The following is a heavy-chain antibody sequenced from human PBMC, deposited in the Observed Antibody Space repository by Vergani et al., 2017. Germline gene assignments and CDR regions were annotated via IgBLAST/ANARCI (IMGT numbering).Heavy chain of an antibody. CDR1: GGSISSGDYY. V-gene: IGHV4-30-4*01. J-gene: IGHJ4*02. CDR3: ARESPSRIAAAGTRINFDY. CDR2: IYYSGST. Sequence: QVQLQESGPGLVKPSQTLSLTCTVSGGSISSGDYYWSWIRQPPGKGLEWIGYIYYSGSTYYNPSLKSRVTISVDTSKNQFSLKLSSVTAADTAVYYCARESPSRIAAAGTRINFDYGGQGTLVTVSS. D-gene: IGHD6-13*01.